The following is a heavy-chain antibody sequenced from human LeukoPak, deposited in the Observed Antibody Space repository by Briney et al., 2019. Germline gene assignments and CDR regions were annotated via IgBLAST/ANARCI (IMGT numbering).Heavy chain of an antibody. V-gene: IGHV4-31*03. CDR1: GGSISSGGYY. D-gene: IGHD6-19*01. CDR2: IYYSGST. Sequence: SQTLSLTCTVSGGSISSGGYYWSWIRQHPGKGLEWIGYIYYSGSTYYNPSLKSRVTISVDTSKNQFSLELSSVTAADTAVYYCARSVYSSGWCGDWGQGTLVTVSS. J-gene: IGHJ4*02. CDR3: ARSVYSSGWCGD.